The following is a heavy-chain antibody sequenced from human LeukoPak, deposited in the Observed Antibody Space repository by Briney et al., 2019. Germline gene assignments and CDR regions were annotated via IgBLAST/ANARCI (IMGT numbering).Heavy chain of an antibody. V-gene: IGHV1-18*01. Sequence: GASVKVSCKASGYTFTSYGISWVRQAPGQGLEWMGWISAYNGNTNYAQKLQGRVTMTTDTSTSTAYMELRSLRSDDTAVYYCARDTEGGYFPQTEYYFDYWGQGTLVTVSS. CDR3: ARDTEGGYFPQTEYYFDY. D-gene: IGHD5-12*01. CDR2: ISAYNGNT. J-gene: IGHJ4*02. CDR1: GYTFTSYG.